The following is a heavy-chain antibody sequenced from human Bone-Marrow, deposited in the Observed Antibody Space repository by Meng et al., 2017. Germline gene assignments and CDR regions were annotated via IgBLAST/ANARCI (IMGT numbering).Heavy chain of an antibody. CDR2: INPSGGST. V-gene: IGHV1-46*01. J-gene: IGHJ4*02. CDR3: ARGPDPGGYCSGGSCYSPFDY. Sequence: ASVKVSCKASGGTFSSYAISWVRQAPGQGLEWMGIINPSGGSTSYAQKFQGRVTMTRDTSTSTVYMELSSLRSEDTAVYYCARGPDPGGYCSGGSCYSPFDYWGQGTLVTVSS. D-gene: IGHD2-15*01. CDR1: GGTFSSYA.